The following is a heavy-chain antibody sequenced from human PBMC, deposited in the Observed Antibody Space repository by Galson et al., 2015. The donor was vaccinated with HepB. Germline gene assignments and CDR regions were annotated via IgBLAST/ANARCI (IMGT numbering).Heavy chain of an antibody. CDR3: ARGKWWAVAGPYYYYGMDV. J-gene: IGHJ6*02. CDR1: GFTFDDYG. D-gene: IGHD6-19*01. Sequence: SLRLSCAASGFTFDDYGMSWVRQAPGKGLEWVSGINWNGGSTGYADSVKGRFTISRDNAKNSLYLQMNSLRAGDTALYYCARGKWWAVAGPYYYYGMDVWGQGTTVTVSS. V-gene: IGHV3-20*04. CDR2: INWNGGST.